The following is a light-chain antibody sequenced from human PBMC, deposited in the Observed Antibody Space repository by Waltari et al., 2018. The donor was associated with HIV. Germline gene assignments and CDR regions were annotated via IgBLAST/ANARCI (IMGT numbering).Light chain of an antibody. CDR3: SSYAPSDSLV. CDR2: EVS. V-gene: IGLV2-23*02. CDR1: NSDVGRFNL. Sequence: QSALTQPASVSGSPGQSITISCTGTNSDVGRFNLVSWYQHHPGNPPKLIIYEVSKGPSGVSNRFCASKSGNTASLTISGLQADDEADYYCSSYAPSDSLVFGGGTKLTVL. J-gene: IGLJ3*02.